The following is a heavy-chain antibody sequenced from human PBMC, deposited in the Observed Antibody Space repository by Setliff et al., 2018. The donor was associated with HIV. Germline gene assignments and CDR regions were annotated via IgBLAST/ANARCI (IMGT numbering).Heavy chain of an antibody. J-gene: IGHJ4*02. V-gene: IGHV4-61*09. Sequence: SETLSLTCRVSGTSISSGNFYWGWTRQPAGKGLELIGHIYTDGTIKFNPSLKSRLSISLDTSKNQFYLNLNSGTAADTAIYYCERGGQSSGYGIEYWGQGKLVTVSS. CDR1: GTSISSGNFY. CDR2: IYTDGTI. D-gene: IGHD5-12*01. CDR3: ERGGQSSGYGIEY.